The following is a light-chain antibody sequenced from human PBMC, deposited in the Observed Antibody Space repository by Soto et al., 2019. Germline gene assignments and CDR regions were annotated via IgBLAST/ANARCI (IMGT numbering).Light chain of an antibody. CDR1: STDFVSYNR. CDR3: SLSTSDNTYV. V-gene: IGLV2-18*01. CDR2: EAS. J-gene: IGLJ1*01. Sequence: QSALSQPPSVSGSPGQSVTISCTGTSTDFVSYNRVSWYQQPPGTAPKLIIYEASNRPSGVPDRFSGSKSGNTASLTISGLQAADEAHYYCSLSTSDNTYVFGTGTKVTV.